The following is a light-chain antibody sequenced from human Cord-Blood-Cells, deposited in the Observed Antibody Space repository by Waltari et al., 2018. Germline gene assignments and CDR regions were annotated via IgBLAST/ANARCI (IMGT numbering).Light chain of an antibody. CDR2: SNN. V-gene: IGLV1-44*01. CDR1: SPYIGSNT. CDR3: AAWDDSLNGWV. J-gene: IGLJ3*02. Sequence: SVLTQPPSASGTPGQRAPILCSGISPYIGSNTENWYQQLPGTAPKLLIYSNNQRPSGVPDRFSGSKSGTSASLAISGLQSEDEADYYCAAWDDSLNGWVFGGGTKLTVL.